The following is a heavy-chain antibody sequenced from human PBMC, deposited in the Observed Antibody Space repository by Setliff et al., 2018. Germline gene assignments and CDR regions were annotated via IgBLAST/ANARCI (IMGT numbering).Heavy chain of an antibody. J-gene: IGHJ4*02. CDR3: ARQPEGGYYDSSGYYGMAPYYFDY. CDR2: IYHSGST. CDR1: GYSISSGYY. V-gene: IGHV4-38-2*01. Sequence: SCAVSGYSISSGYYWGWIRQPPGKGLEWIGSIYHSGSTYYNPSLKSRVTISVDTSKNQFSLKLSSVTAADTAVYYCARQPEGGYYDSSGYYGMAPYYFDYWGQGTLVTVSS. D-gene: IGHD3-22*01.